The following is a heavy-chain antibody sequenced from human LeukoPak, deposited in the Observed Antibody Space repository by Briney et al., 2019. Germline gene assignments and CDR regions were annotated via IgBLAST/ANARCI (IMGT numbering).Heavy chain of an antibody. Sequence: GESLKISCKGSGYSFTSYWIGWLRQMPGKGLEWMGIIYPGDSDTRYSPSFQGQVTISADKSISTAYLQWSSLKASDTAMYYCASEVRVGATPGAFDIWGQGTMVTVSS. CDR1: GYSFTSYW. CDR3: ASEVRVGATPGAFDI. J-gene: IGHJ3*02. D-gene: IGHD1-26*01. CDR2: IYPGDSDT. V-gene: IGHV5-51*01.